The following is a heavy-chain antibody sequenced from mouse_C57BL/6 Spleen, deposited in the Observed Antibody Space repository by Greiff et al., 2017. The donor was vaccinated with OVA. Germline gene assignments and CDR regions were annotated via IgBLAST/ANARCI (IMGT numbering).Heavy chain of an antibody. CDR3: VYYDYAFDY. Sequence: EVQLQQSGPELVKPGASVRMSCKASGYTFTDYNMHWVKQSHGKSLEWIGYINPNNGGTSYNQKFKGKATLTVNKSSSTAYMELRSLTSEDSAVYYCVYYDYAFDYWGQGTTLTVSS. CDR1: GYTFTDYN. J-gene: IGHJ2*01. D-gene: IGHD2-4*01. CDR2: INPNNGGT. V-gene: IGHV1-22*01.